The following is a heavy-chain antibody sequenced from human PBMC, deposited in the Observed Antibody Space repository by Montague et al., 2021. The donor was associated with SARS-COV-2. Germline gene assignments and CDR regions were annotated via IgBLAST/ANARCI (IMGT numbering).Heavy chain of an antibody. CDR3: ERVLAYCGGDCYGWYFSL. J-gene: IGHJ2*01. Sequence: SETLSLTCTVSGGSISSSSYYWGWIRQPPGKGLEWIGSVYYSGSTYYNPSLKSRVTISVDTSKNQFSLKLSSVTAADTAVYYCERVLAYCGGDCYGWYFSLWGRGTLVTVSS. V-gene: IGHV4-39*01. CDR2: VYYSGST. CDR1: GGSISSSSYY. D-gene: IGHD2-21*02.